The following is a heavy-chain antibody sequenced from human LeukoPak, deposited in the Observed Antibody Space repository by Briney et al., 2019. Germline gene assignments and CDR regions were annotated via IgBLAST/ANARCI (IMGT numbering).Heavy chain of an antibody. CDR3: ARELLSYYYYYMDV. CDR2: IKQDGSEK. D-gene: IGHD2-21*02. Sequence: GGSLRLSCAASGFTFSNAWMSWVRQAPGKGLEWVANIKQDGSEKYYVDSVKGRFTISRDNAKNSLYLQMNSLRAEDTAVYYCARELLSYYYYYMDVWGKGTTVTVSS. CDR1: GFTFSNAW. J-gene: IGHJ6*03. V-gene: IGHV3-7*01.